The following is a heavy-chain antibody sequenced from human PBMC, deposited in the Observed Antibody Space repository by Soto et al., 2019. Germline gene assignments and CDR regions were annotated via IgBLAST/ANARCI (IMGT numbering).Heavy chain of an antibody. V-gene: IGHV1-18*01. Sequence: ASVKVSCKASGYTFASYGFSWVRQAPGQGLEWMGWISAYNADTKYAQGFQGRVTMTIDTSTSTAYMELRSLRSDDTAVYYCARDLMATGNYYCYGMDVWGQGTTVTVSS. CDR1: GYTFASYG. CDR3: ARDLMATGNYYCYGMDV. D-gene: IGHD3-9*01. CDR2: ISAYNADT. J-gene: IGHJ6*02.